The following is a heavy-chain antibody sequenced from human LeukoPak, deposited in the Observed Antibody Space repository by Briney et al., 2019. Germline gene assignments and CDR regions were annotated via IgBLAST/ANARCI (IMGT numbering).Heavy chain of an antibody. J-gene: IGHJ6*03. V-gene: IGHV4-34*01. CDR2: INHSGST. CDR1: GGSITSYY. CDR3: ARGLYYMDV. Sequence: SETLSLTCIVSGGSITSYYWSWIRQPPGKGLKWIGEINHSGSTNYNPSLKSRVTISVDTSKNQFSLKLSSVTAADTAVYYCARGLYYMDVWGKGTTVTISS.